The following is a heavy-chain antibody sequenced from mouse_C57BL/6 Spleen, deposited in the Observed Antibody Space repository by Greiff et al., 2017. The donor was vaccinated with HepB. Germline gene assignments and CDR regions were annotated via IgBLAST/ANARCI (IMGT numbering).Heavy chain of an antibody. D-gene: IGHD1-1*01. CDR3: ARSPLTTVVAGGFDY. CDR2: IYPGDGDT. CDR1: GYAFSSSW. J-gene: IGHJ2*01. Sequence: QVQLQQSGPELVKPGASVKISCKASGYAFSSSWMNWVKQRPGKGLEWIGRIYPGDGDTNYNGKFKGKATLTADKSSSTAYMQLSSLTSEDSAVYYCARSPLTTVVAGGFDYWGQGTTLTVSS. V-gene: IGHV1-82*01.